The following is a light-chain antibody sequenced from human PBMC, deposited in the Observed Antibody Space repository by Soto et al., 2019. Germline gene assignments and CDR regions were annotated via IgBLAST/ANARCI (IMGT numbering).Light chain of an antibody. J-gene: IGKJ2*01. CDR3: QQYGSSPET. CDR2: GAS. Sequence: EIVLTQSPGTRSLSPGERATLSCRASQSFTNNYLAWYQQKPGQAPRLLIYGASSRATGIPDRFSGIGSETDFTLTISRLEPEDFAVYYCQQYGSSPETFGQGTKLEIK. V-gene: IGKV3-20*01. CDR1: QSFTNNY.